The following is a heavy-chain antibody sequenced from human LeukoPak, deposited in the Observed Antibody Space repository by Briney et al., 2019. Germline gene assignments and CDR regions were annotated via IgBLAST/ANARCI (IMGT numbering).Heavy chain of an antibody. CDR3: ARSPLLRWFDP. Sequence: SETLSLTCAVYGGSFSGYYWSWIRQPPGKGLEWIGYIYYSGSTNYNPSLKSRVTISVDTSKNQFSLKLSSVTAADTAVYYCARSPLLRWFDPWGQGTLVTVSS. V-gene: IGHV4-59*01. J-gene: IGHJ5*02. CDR2: IYYSGST. CDR1: GGSFSGYY. D-gene: IGHD3-3*01.